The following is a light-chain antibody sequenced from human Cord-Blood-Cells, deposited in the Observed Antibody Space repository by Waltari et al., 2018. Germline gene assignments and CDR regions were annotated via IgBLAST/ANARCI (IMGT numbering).Light chain of an antibody. J-gene: IGKJ4*01. CDR1: QSLSSY. Sequence: EIVLTQSPATLSLSPGERATLSCRASQSLSSYLACYQQKPGQAPRLLIYDASNRATVIPAMFSGSGSGTDFTLTISSLEPEYFAVYYCQQRSNWLTFGGGTKVEIK. CDR2: DAS. CDR3: QQRSNWLT. V-gene: IGKV3-11*01.